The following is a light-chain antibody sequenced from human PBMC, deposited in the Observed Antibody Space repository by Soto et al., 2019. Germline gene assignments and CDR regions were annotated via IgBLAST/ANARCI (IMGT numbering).Light chain of an antibody. J-gene: IGKJ2*01. V-gene: IGKV3-20*01. CDR2: TAS. CDR1: QSVSSTY. Sequence: ELVLTQSQGTLSLSPGDRAILSCSARQSVSSTYLAWYQHKPGQAPRLLNYTASSRATGIPDRFSGSGSGTEFILTISSLEPEDFAVYYCQQYGSPPYTFGQGTKLEIK. CDR3: QQYGSPPYT.